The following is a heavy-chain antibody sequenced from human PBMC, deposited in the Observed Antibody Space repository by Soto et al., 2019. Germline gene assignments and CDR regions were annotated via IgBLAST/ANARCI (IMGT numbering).Heavy chain of an antibody. J-gene: IGHJ5*02. CDR3: ARGGFDSSWYWFDP. V-gene: IGHV4-34*01. CDR1: CGSFSGYY. Sequence: SETLSLTCAFYCGSFSGYYWSWIRQPPGKGLEWIGEINHSGSTNYNPSLKSRVTISVDTSKNQFSLKLSSVTAADTAVYCCARGGFDSSWYWFDPWGQGTLVTVSS. D-gene: IGHD6-13*01. CDR2: INHSGST.